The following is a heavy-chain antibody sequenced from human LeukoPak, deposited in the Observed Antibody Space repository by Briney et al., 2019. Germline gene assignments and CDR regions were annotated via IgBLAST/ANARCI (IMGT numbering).Heavy chain of an antibody. CDR3: AKDIHGSGWHEGCFDY. CDR2: ISWNSGSI. V-gene: IGHV3-9*01. CDR1: GFTFDDYA. J-gene: IGHJ4*02. D-gene: IGHD6-19*01. Sequence: PGGSLRLSCAASGFTFDDYAMHWVRQAPGKGLEWVSGISWNSGSIGYADSVKGRFTISRDNAKNSLYLQMNSLRAEDTALYYCAKDIHGSGWHEGCFDYWGQGTLVTVSS.